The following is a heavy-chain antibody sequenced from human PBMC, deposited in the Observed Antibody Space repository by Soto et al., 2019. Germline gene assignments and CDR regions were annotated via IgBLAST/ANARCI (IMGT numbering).Heavy chain of an antibody. J-gene: IGHJ2*01. V-gene: IGHV4-4*07. D-gene: IGHD3-22*01. Sequence: PETQSLTCPDSGLSISSYYWRWMRPPAGKGLEWIGRIYTSGSTNYNPSLKSRVTMSVDTSKNQFSLKLSSVTAADTAVYYCARDLGGYHRYFDLWGRGTLVNGSS. CDR3: ARDLGGYHRYFDL. CDR1: GLSISSYY. CDR2: IYTSGST.